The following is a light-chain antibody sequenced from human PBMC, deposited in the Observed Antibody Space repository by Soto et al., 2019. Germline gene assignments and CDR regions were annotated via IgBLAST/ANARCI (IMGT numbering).Light chain of an antibody. V-gene: IGLV2-23*01. J-gene: IGLJ2*01. CDR2: EGG. CDR1: SSDVGNYNL. CDR3: CSFALRSTLI. Sequence: QSVLTQPASVSGSPGQSITISCTGTSSDVGNYNLVSWYQQYPGKAPKLMIYEGGKRPSGVSNRFSGSKSGNTASLTISGLQAEDEADYYCCSFALRSTLIFGGGTQLNV.